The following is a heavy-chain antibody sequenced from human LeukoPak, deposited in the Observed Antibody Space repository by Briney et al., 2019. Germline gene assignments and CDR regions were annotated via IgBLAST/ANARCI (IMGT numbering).Heavy chain of an antibody. CDR1: GGSISSYY. Sequence: SETLSLTYTVSGGSISSYYWSWIRQPPGKGLEWIGYIYYSGSTNYNPSLKSRVTISVDTSKNQFSLKLSSVTAADTAVYYCARGYSGSSEPFDYWGQGTLVTVSS. CDR3: ARGYSGSSEPFDY. V-gene: IGHV4-59*01. J-gene: IGHJ4*02. CDR2: IYYSGST. D-gene: IGHD1-26*01.